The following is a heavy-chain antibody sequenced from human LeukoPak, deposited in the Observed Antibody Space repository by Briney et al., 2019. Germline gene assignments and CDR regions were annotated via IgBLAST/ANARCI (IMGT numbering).Heavy chain of an antibody. CDR3: ARGREWELYFDY. CDR1: GFSVTSYA. Sequence: GGSLRLSCVASGFSVTSYAVSWVRQAPGKAPEWVSLVYSEGGTHYADSVKGRFTISRDNAKNSMYLQMNSLRAEDTAVYYCARGREWELYFDYWGQGTLVTVSS. J-gene: IGHJ4*02. CDR2: VYSEGGT. D-gene: IGHD1-26*01. V-gene: IGHV3-66*01.